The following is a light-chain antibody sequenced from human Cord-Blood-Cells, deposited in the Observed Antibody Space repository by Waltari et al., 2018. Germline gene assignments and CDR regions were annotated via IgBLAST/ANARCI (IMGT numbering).Light chain of an antibody. V-gene: IGKV1-8*01. CDR2: AAS. J-gene: IGKJ5*01. CDR1: QGISSY. Sequence: AIRMTQSPSSFSASTGARVTITCRASQGISSYLAWYQQKPGKAPKLLSYAASTLQSGVPSRFSGSGSGTDFTLTISCLQSEDFATYYCQQYYSYPITFGQGTRLEIK. CDR3: QQYYSYPIT.